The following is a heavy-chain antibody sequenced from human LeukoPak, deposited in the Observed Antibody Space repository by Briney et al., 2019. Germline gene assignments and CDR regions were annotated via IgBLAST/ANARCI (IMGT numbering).Heavy chain of an antibody. V-gene: IGHV3-23*01. Sequence: GGSLRLSCAASGFTFSSYAMSWVRQAPGKGLEWVSGISGSGGSTYYADSVKGRFTISRDNSKKTLYLQMNSLRAEDTAVYYCAKGPVATFDIWGQGTMVTVSS. CDR3: AKGPVATFDI. D-gene: IGHD5-12*01. CDR2: ISGSGGST. CDR1: GFTFSSYA. J-gene: IGHJ3*02.